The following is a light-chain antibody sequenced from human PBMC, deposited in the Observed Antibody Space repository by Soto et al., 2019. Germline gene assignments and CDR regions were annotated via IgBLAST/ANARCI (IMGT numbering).Light chain of an antibody. CDR2: DAS. CDR1: QGISTW. V-gene: IGKV1-5*01. CDR3: QQYSSYSRT. J-gene: IGKJ1*01. Sequence: DIHMTQSPYALSASVLDRVTITGRASQGISTWLAWYQQKPGTAPKLLIYDASSLESGVPSRFSGSGSGTEFTLTISSLQPDDYATYYCQQYSSYSRTFGQGTKV.